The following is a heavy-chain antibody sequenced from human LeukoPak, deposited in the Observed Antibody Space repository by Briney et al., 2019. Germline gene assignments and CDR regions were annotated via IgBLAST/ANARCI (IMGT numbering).Heavy chain of an antibody. J-gene: IGHJ4*02. V-gene: IGHV4-4*02. CDR3: AREILGRFNPGAY. Sequence: PSETLSLTCTVSLDSTTSNFWSWVRQPPGKGLEGIGEIHRRGSHNYNPSVQSLVTISIARSRNQIALELSSGTAADTAVYHCAREILGRFNPGAYWGQGTLVTVSS. CDR1: LDSTTSNF. D-gene: IGHD3-16*01. CDR2: IHRRGSH.